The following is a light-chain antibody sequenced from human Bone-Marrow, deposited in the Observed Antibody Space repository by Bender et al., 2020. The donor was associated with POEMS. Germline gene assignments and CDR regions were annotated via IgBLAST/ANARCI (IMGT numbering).Light chain of an antibody. CDR2: EVS. CDR1: SSDVGSYDL. V-gene: IGLV2-14*02. CDR3: SSYTSSSTWV. J-gene: IGLJ3*02. Sequence: QSALTQPASVSGSPGQSITISCAGTSSDVGSYDLVSWYQQHPGKAPKLMIYEVSKRPSGVSHRFSGSRSGSTASLTISGLQAEDEADYYCSSYTSSSTWVFGGGTKLTVL.